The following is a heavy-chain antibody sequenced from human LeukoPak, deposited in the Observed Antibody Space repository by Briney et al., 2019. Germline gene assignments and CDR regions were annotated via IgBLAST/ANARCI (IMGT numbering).Heavy chain of an antibody. CDR3: AKARIASAGTGAFDV. V-gene: IGHV3-23*01. D-gene: IGHD6-13*01. J-gene: IGHJ3*01. CDR1: GFTFSGYA. CDR2: FSATDGSA. Sequence: GGSLRLSCAASGFTFSGYAMTWVRQAPGKGLECVSAFSATDGSAQYAESVKGRFTISRDNSKNSLYLQMSSLRAEDTAVYYCAKARIASAGTGAFDVWGQGTMVTVAS.